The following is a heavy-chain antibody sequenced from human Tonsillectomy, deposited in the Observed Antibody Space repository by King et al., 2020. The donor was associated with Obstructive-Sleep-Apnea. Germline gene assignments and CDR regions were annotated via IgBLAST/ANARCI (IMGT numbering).Heavy chain of an antibody. Sequence: QLVQSGAEVKKPGASVKVSCNASGYTFTIYGITWVLQAPDQGLEWMGWISAYNGNTNYAQKFQGRVTMTTDTSTTTAYMELRSLRSDDTAVYYCARGGFWSGYYFSCEYWGQGTLVTVSS. V-gene: IGHV1-18*04. CDR2: ISAYNGNT. CDR1: GYTFTIYG. D-gene: IGHD3-3*01. CDR3: ARGGFWSGYYFSCEY. J-gene: IGHJ4*02.